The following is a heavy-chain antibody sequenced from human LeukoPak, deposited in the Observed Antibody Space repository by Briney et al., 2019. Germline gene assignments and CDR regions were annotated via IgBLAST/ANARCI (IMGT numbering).Heavy chain of an antibody. CDR1: GGSISSSSYY. Sequence: SETLSLTCTVSGGSISSSSYYWGWIRQPPGKGLEWIGSIYYSGSTYYSPSLKSRVTISVDTSKNQFSLKLSSVTAADTAVYYCARHPTGYCSSTSCYRPFDPWGQGTLVTVS. CDR2: IYYSGST. V-gene: IGHV4-39*01. CDR3: ARHPTGYCSSTSCYRPFDP. J-gene: IGHJ5*02. D-gene: IGHD2-2*01.